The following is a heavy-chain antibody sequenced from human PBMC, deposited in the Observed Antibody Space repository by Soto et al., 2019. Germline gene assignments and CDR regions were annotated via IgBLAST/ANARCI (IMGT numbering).Heavy chain of an antibody. CDR2: MNPDGSWG. J-gene: IGHJ4*02. V-gene: IGHV3-7*01. CDR1: EFTYSTSR. D-gene: IGHD2-21*01. Sequence: PGGSLILSCSASEFTYSTSRMDWVRQAPGKGLEWVANMNPDGSWGRYVDSVKGRFTISRDNAKNSLSLQMNSLRADDTAVYYCFGGADYWGLGTLVTVSS. CDR3: FGGADY.